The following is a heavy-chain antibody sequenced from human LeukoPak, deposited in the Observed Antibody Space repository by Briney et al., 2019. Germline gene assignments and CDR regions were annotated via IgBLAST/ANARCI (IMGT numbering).Heavy chain of an antibody. Sequence: GGSLRLSCAASGFTFKNSWMSWVRQAPGKGLEWVAFIRYDGSNKYYADSVKGRFTISRDNSKNTLYLQMNSLRAEDTAVYYCARLTVSTYYFDYWGQGTLVTVSS. J-gene: IGHJ4*02. CDR1: GFTFKNSW. CDR2: IRYDGSNK. CDR3: ARLTVSTYYFDY. D-gene: IGHD4-11*01. V-gene: IGHV3-33*08.